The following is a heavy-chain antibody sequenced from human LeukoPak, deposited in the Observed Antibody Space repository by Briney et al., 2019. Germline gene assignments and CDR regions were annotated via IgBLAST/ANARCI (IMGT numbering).Heavy chain of an antibody. Sequence: GSLRLSCAAPGFTFSSYAMSWVRQAPGKGLEWVSAISGSGGSTYYADSVKGRFTISRDNSKNTLYLQMNSPRAEDTAVYYCAKEESAGYYDSSGNFQHWGQGTLVTVSS. CDR2: ISGSGGST. J-gene: IGHJ1*01. CDR3: AKEESAGYYDSSGNFQH. D-gene: IGHD3-22*01. CDR1: GFTFSSYA. V-gene: IGHV3-23*01.